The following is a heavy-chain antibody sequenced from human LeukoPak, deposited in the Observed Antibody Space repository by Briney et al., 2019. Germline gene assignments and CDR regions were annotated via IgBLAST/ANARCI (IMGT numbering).Heavy chain of an antibody. J-gene: IGHJ4*02. CDR2: TYYRSKWYN. CDR3: ARTAAGPRGRDYYFDY. Sequence: SQTLSLTCAISGDSASSNSAAWNWIRQSPSRGLEWLGRTYYRSKWYNDYAVSVKSRITINPDTSKNQFSLQLNSVTSEDTAVYYCARTAAGPRGRDYYFDYWGQGTLVTVSS. V-gene: IGHV6-1*01. D-gene: IGHD6-13*01. CDR1: GDSASSNSAA.